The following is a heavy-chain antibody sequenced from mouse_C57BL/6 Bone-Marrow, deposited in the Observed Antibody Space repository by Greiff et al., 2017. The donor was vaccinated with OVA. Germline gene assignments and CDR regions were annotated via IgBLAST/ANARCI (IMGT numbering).Heavy chain of an antibody. CDR2: IYPSDSET. Sequence: VQLQQPGAELVRPGSSVKLSCKASGYTFTSYWMDWVKQRPGQGLEWIGNIYPSDSETHYNQKFKDKATLTVDKSSSTAYMQLSSLTSEDSAVYYCARVGEKNYWGQGTTLTVSS. CDR3: ARVGEKNY. J-gene: IGHJ2*01. V-gene: IGHV1-61*01. D-gene: IGHD4-1*01. CDR1: GYTFTSYW.